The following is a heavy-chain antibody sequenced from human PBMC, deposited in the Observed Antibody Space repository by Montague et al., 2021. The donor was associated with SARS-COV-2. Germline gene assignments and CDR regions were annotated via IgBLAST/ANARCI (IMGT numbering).Heavy chain of an antibody. CDR1: GFTSSSYA. CDR3: AKDGHYDFWSGYYFDY. J-gene: IGHJ4*02. V-gene: IGHV3-23*01. Sequence: SLRLSCAASGFTSSSYAMSWVRQAPGKGLEWVSAISGSGGSTYYADSVKGRFTISRDNSKNTLYLQMNSLRAEDTAVYYCAKDGHYDFWSGYYFDYWGQVTLVTVSS. D-gene: IGHD3-3*01. CDR2: ISGSGGST.